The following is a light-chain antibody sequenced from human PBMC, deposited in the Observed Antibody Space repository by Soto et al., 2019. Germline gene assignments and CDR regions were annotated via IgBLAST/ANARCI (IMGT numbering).Light chain of an antibody. V-gene: IGKV3-20*01. J-gene: IGKJ4*01. Sequence: EIVLTQSPGTLSLSPGVRATLSCRASQSVSSSYLAWYQQKPGQAPRLLIYGASSRATGIPDRFSGSGSGTDFTLTISRLEPEDFAVYYCQQYGSSPLTFGGGTKVDIK. CDR1: QSVSSSY. CDR3: QQYGSSPLT. CDR2: GAS.